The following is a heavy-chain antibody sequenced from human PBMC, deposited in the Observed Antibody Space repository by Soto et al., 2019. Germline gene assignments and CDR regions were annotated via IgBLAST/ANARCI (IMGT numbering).Heavy chain of an antibody. CDR1: GFTFSNYG. J-gene: IGHJ3*02. CDR2: ISYDGSNK. CDR3: AKQLFPHTNAFDI. D-gene: IGHD2-21*01. Sequence: QVQLVESGGGVVQPGRSLRLSCAASGFTFSNYGIHWVRQAPGNGLEWVAVISYDGSNKYYADSVKGRFTISRDNSKNTLYLQMNSLRAEDTAMYYCAKQLFPHTNAFDIWGQGTMVTVSS. V-gene: IGHV3-30*18.